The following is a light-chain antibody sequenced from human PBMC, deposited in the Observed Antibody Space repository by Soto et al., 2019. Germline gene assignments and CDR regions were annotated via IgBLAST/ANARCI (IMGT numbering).Light chain of an antibody. CDR1: QSIDTW. CDR3: QHYNSYSEA. CDR2: KAS. V-gene: IGKV1-5*03. J-gene: IGKJ1*01. Sequence: VGDRVTITCRAAQSIDTWLAWYQQKPGKAPKLLIYKASTLKSGVPSRFSGSGSGTEFTLTISSLQPDDFATYYCQHYNSYSEAFGQGTKVDIK.